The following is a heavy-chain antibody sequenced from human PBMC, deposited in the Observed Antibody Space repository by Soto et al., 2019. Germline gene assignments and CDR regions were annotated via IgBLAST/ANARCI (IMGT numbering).Heavy chain of an antibody. V-gene: IGHV3-30-3*01. D-gene: IGHD1-26*01. CDR1: GFTFSSYA. J-gene: IGHJ6*02. CDR3: ARVATLYYYYGMDV. CDR2: ISYDGSNK. Sequence: HPGGSLRLSCAASGFTFSSYAMHWVRQAPGKGLEWVAVISYDGSNKYYADSVKGRFTISRDNSKNTLYLQMNSLRAEDTAVYYCARVATLYYYYGMDVWGQGTTVTVSS.